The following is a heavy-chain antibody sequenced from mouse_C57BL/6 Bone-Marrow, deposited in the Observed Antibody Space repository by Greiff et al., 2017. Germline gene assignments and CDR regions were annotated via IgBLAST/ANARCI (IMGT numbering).Heavy chain of an antibody. CDR3: TTSGSSYGFAY. D-gene: IGHD1-1*01. CDR2: IDPENGVT. CDR1: GFNIKDDY. J-gene: IGHJ3*01. Sequence: VQLQQSGAELVRPGASVKLSCTASGFNIKDDYMHWVKQRPEQGLEWIGWIDPENGVTEYASKFQGKATITADTSSNTAYLQLSSLTSEDTAVYVGTTSGSSYGFAYWGQGTLVTVSA. V-gene: IGHV14-4*01.